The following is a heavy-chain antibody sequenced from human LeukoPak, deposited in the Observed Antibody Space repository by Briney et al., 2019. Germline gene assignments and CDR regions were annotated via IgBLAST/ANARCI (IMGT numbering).Heavy chain of an antibody. V-gene: IGHV1-8*03. CDR1: GYTFTSYD. CDR3: ARVAIVGANDAFDI. CDR2: MNPNSGNT. J-gene: IGHJ3*02. D-gene: IGHD1-26*01. Sequence: RASVKVSCKASGYTFTSYDINWVRQATGQGLEWMGWMNPNSGNTGYAQKFQGRVTITRNTSISTAYMELSSLRSEDTAVYYCARVAIVGANDAFDIWGQGTMVTVSS.